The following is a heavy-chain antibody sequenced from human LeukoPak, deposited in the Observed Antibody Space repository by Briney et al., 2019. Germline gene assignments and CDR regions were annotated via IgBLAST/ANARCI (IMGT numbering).Heavy chain of an antibody. CDR3: ARVNWGSGSFDS. Sequence: PGGSLRLSCAASGFTFSSNNMNWVRQAPGKGLEWVSHISSSSSTIYYADSVKGRFTISRDNAKNSLYLQMNSLRDEDTAVYYCARVNWGSGSFDSWGQGTLVTVSS. V-gene: IGHV3-48*02. CDR1: GFTFSSNN. D-gene: IGHD3-10*01. CDR2: ISSSSSTI. J-gene: IGHJ5*01.